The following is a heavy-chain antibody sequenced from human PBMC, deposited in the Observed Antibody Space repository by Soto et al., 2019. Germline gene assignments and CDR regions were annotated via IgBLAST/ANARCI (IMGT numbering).Heavy chain of an antibody. J-gene: IGHJ4*02. D-gene: IGHD3-22*01. CDR3: ARDLGYYASDGYFDY. CDR1: GFTFSDYY. Sequence: PGGSLRLSCAASGFTFSDYYMSWIRQAPGKGLEWVSCISSSGSIVYYEYSVKGRFTISRDNAKNSLYLQLNSRRAEDTAVYYCARDLGYYASDGYFDYWGQGTVVTVSS. CDR2: ISSSGSIV. V-gene: IGHV3-11*01.